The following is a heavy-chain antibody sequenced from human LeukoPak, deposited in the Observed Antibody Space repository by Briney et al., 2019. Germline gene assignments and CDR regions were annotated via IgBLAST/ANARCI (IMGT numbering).Heavy chain of an antibody. J-gene: IGHJ4*02. CDR2: IYPGDSDT. CDR3: ARRGKIVRAEHYFDS. V-gene: IGHV5-51*01. CDR1: GYTFSSYW. D-gene: IGHD3-10*01. Sequence: GESLKISCKGSGYTFSSYWIGWVRQMPGKGLEWMGIIYPGDSDTTYSPSFQGLVTISADKSISTAYLQWSSLKASDTAMYYCARRGKIVRAEHYFDSWGQGTLVTVSS.